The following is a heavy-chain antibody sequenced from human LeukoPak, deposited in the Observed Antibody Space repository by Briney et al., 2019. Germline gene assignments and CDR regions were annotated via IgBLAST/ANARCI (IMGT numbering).Heavy chain of an antibody. CDR2: ISFGDSDS. CDR1: GYSFTSYW. Sequence: GDSLKISCKGSGYSFTSYWIAWVRQMPGKGLEWVGIISFGDSDSRYSPSIQGQVTISVDKSISTAYLQWSSLKASDTAMYYCARRRDLYSGSYYPFDYWGQGTMVTVSS. J-gene: IGHJ4*02. D-gene: IGHD1-26*01. V-gene: IGHV5-51*01. CDR3: ARRRDLYSGSYYPFDY.